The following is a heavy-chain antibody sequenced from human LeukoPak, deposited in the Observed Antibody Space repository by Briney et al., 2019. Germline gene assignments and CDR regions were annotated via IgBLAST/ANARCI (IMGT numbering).Heavy chain of an antibody. CDR1: GYTFTSYG. CDR3: ARPICSSTSCTHAFDI. D-gene: IGHD2-2*01. Sequence: SVKVSCKASGYTFTSYGISWVRQAPGQGLEWMERIIPILGIANYAQKFQGRVTITADKSTSTAYMELSSLRSEDTAVYYCARPICSSTSCTHAFDIWGQGTMVTVSS. J-gene: IGHJ3*02. V-gene: IGHV1-69*04. CDR2: IIPILGIA.